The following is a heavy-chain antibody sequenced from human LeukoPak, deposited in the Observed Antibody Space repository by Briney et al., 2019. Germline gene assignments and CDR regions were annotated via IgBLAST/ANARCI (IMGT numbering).Heavy chain of an antibody. CDR2: IYYSGST. CDR3: ARGGRVERYFDWLYPFDY. Sequence: NTSETLSLTCTVSGGSISSGGYYWSWIRQHPGKGLEWIGYIYYSGSTYYNPSLKSRVTISVDTSKNQFSLKLSSVTAADTAVYYCARGGRVERYFDWLYPFDYWGQGTLVTVSS. D-gene: IGHD3-9*01. CDR1: GGSISSGGYY. J-gene: IGHJ4*02. V-gene: IGHV4-31*03.